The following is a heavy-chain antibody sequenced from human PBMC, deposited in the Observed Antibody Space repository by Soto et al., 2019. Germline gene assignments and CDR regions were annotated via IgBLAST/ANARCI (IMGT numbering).Heavy chain of an antibody. J-gene: IGHJ5*02. CDR3: ARGTIVVVPAAMRGWFDP. D-gene: IGHD2-2*01. CDR1: GYTFTSYY. Sequence: ASVKVSCKASGYTFTSYYMHWVRQAPGQGLEWMGIINPSGGSTSYAQKFQGRVTMTRDTSTSTVYMELSSLRSEDTAVYYCARGTIVVVPAAMRGWFDPWGQGTLVTVSS. V-gene: IGHV1-46*03. CDR2: INPSGGST.